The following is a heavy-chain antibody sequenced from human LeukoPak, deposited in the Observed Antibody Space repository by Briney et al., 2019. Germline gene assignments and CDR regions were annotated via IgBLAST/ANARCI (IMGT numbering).Heavy chain of an antibody. Sequence: SETLSLTCTVSGGSISSSSYYWGWIRQPPGKGLEWIGSINYSGSTNYNPSLTSRVTRSVDTSKNQFSLKLSSVTAADTAVYYCARLSGIAAETEDHYYYYGMDVWGQGTTVTVSS. CDR2: INYSGST. J-gene: IGHJ6*02. D-gene: IGHD6-13*01. CDR3: ARLSGIAAETEDHYYYYGMDV. CDR1: GGSISSSSYY. V-gene: IGHV4-39*07.